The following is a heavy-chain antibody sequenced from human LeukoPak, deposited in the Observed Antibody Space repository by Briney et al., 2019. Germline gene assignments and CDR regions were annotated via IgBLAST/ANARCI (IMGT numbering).Heavy chain of an antibody. CDR3: ARENLRGDDAFDI. Sequence: SETLSLTCTVSGGSISSYYWSWIRQPPGKGLEWIGYIYYSGSTNYNPSLKSRVTISVDTSKNQFSLKLSSVTAADTAVYYCARENLRGDDAFDIWGQGTMATVSS. CDR1: GGSISSYY. J-gene: IGHJ3*02. D-gene: IGHD3-10*01. CDR2: IYYSGST. V-gene: IGHV4-59*01.